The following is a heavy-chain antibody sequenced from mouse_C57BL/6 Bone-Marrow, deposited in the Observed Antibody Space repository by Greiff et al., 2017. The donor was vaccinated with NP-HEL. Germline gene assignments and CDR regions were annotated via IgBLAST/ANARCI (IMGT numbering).Heavy chain of an antibody. J-gene: IGHJ3*01. CDR3: ARGLYDGYSAWFAY. D-gene: IGHD2-3*01. V-gene: IGHV5-17*01. CDR1: GFTFSDYG. CDR2: ISSGSSTI. Sequence: EVQLQESGGGLVKPGGSLKLSCAASGFTFSDYGMHWVRQAPEKGLEWVAYISSGSSTIYYADTVKGRFTISRDNAKNTLFLQMTSLRSEDTAMYYCARGLYDGYSAWFAYWGQGTLVTVSA.